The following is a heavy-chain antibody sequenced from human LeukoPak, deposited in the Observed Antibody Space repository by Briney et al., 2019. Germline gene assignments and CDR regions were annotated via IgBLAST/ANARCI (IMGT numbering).Heavy chain of an antibody. V-gene: IGHV3-11*04. CDR3: ARDHHRRLYDSQARDTFDI. J-gene: IGHJ3*02. Sequence: GGSLILSCAASGFTFSDYYMSWIRQAPGKGLEWVSYISSSGSTIYYADSVKGRFTISRDNAKNSLYLQMNSLRAEDTAVYYCARDHHRRLYDSQARDTFDIWGQGTMVTVSS. CDR2: ISSSGSTI. CDR1: GFTFSDYY. D-gene: IGHD3-22*01.